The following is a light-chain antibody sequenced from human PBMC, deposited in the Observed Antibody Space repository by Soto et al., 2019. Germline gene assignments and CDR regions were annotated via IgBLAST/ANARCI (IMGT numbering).Light chain of an antibody. CDR1: QSISNY. CDR3: QQRSQWPPLT. V-gene: IGKV3-11*01. CDR2: DAS. J-gene: IGKJ4*01. Sequence: EIVLTQSPGTLSLSPGERATLSCRASQSISNYLAWYQHKPGQAPRLLISDASKRASGVPARFSGSGSGTDFTLTISSLEPADFAVYYCQQRSQWPPLTFGGGTTVEIK.